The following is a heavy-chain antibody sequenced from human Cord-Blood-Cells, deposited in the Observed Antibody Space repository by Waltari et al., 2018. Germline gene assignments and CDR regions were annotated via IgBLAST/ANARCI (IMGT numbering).Heavy chain of an antibody. J-gene: IGHJ3*02. CDR3: ARERMYRGSYDAFDI. D-gene: IGHD1-26*01. CDR1: GGTFGNYA. V-gene: IGHV1-69*01. Sequence: QVHLVQSGAGVKKPGSSVTVSCKASGGTFGNYAISWVRHAPGQGLEWRAGIIPIFGTANYAQKFQGRVTITADESTSTAYMELSSLSSEDTAVYYCARERMYRGSYDAFDIWGQGTMVTVSS. CDR2: IIPIFGTA.